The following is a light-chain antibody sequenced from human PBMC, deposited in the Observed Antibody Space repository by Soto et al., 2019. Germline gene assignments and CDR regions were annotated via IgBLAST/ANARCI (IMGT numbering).Light chain of an antibody. CDR2: DAS. J-gene: IGKJ4*01. Sequence: EIVLTQSPATLSLSPGERVTLSCRASQSVSNYLAWYQQKPGQAPRLFIYDASNRATGIPARFSGSGSGTGFTLTISSLKPEDFAVYYCQQRSNWPLTFGGGTKVEIK. V-gene: IGKV3-11*01. CDR1: QSVSNY. CDR3: QQRSNWPLT.